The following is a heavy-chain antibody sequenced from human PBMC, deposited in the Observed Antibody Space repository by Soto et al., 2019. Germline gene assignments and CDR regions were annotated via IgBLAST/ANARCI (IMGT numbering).Heavy chain of an antibody. CDR1: GDSIRGRSYY. V-gene: IGHV4-39*01. D-gene: IGHD6-19*01. J-gene: IGHJ5*02. Sequence: SETLSLTCTVSGDSIRGRSYYWGWIRQPPGRGLEWVGTLFSGSTYSSPSLKSRVSISLDTSKNQVSLKLSSVAAADTAIYYCATTRGIAVGGSFDHWGQGTLVTVSS. CDR3: ATTRGIAVGGSFDH. CDR2: LFSGST.